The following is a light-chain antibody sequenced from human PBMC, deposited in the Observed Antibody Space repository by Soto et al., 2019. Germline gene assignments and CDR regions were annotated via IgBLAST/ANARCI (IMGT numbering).Light chain of an antibody. Sequence: ERTEPPATLSVTQGERATLSCRASQSVSSNLAWYQQKPGQAPRLLIYGASTRATGIPARFSGSGSGTEFTLTISSLQSEDFAVYYCQQYNIWPWTFGQGAKVAI. CDR1: QSVSSN. J-gene: IGKJ1*01. V-gene: IGKV3-15*01. CDR3: QQYNIWPWT. CDR2: GAS.